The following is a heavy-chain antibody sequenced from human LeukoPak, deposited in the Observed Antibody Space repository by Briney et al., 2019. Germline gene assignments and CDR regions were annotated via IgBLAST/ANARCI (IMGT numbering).Heavy chain of an antibody. CDR3: ARVGIATIDY. V-gene: IGHV1-2*02. CDR2: INPNSGGT. J-gene: IGHJ4*02. CDR1: GYTLTGYY. Sequence: GPVKVSCKGSGYTLTGYYMHWVRQAPGQGLEWMGWINPNSGGTNYAQKFQGRVTMTRDTSISTAYMELSRLRSDDTAVYYCARVGIATIDYWGQGTLVTVSS. D-gene: IGHD6-13*01.